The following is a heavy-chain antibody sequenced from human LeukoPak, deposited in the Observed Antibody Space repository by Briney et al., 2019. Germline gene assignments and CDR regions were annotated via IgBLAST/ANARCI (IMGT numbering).Heavy chain of an antibody. CDR2: IKQEGSEK. Sequence: GGSLRLSCAASGFTFSSYWMSWVRQAPGKGLAWVANIKQEGSEKYYVDSVKGRFTISRDNAKNSLYLQMNSLRAEDTAVYYCARDRNYYDSSGYRNWFDPWGQGTLVTVSS. D-gene: IGHD3-22*01. V-gene: IGHV3-7*01. CDR3: ARDRNYYDSSGYRNWFDP. CDR1: GFTFSSYW. J-gene: IGHJ5*02.